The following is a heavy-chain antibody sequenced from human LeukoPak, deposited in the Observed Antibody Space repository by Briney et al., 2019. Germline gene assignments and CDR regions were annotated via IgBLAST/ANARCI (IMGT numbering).Heavy chain of an antibody. Sequence: GESLKISCKGSGYNFSAYWIGWVRQMPGKGLEWMGIIYPGDSDTRYSPSFQGQVTISADKSISTAYLQWSSLKASDTAMYYCARGGRVVIIPFDYWGQGTLVTVSS. V-gene: IGHV5-51*01. CDR1: GYNFSAYW. J-gene: IGHJ4*02. D-gene: IGHD3-3*01. CDR2: IYPGDSDT. CDR3: ARGGRVVIIPFDY.